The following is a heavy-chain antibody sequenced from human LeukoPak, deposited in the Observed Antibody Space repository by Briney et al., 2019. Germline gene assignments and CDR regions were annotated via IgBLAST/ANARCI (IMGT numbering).Heavy chain of an antibody. V-gene: IGHV3-11*01. CDR1: GITFSDHY. Sequence: GGSLRLSCAASGITFSDHYMSWIRQAPGKGLEWVAHISSSGSTIEYADSVKGRFTISRDNAKNSLYLQMNSLRAEDTAVYYCARDLFFTRPYSSSSLWFDPWGQGTLVTVSS. J-gene: IGHJ5*02. CDR2: ISSSGSTI. CDR3: ARDLFFTRPYSSSSLWFDP. D-gene: IGHD6-6*01.